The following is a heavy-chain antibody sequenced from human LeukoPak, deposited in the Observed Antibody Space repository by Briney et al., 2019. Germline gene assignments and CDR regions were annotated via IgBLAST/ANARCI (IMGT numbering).Heavy chain of an antibody. D-gene: IGHD3-22*01. CDR1: GYTFTSYG. J-gene: IGHJ1*01. CDR3: ARDGPRYYDSSGSQGYFQH. V-gene: IGHV1-18*01. CDR2: ISAYNGNT. Sequence: GASVKVSCKASGYTFTSYGISWVRQAPGQGLEWMGWISAYNGNTNYAQKLQGRVTMTTDTSTSTAYMELRSLRSDDTAVYYCARDGPRYYDSSGSQGYFQHWGQGTLVTVSS.